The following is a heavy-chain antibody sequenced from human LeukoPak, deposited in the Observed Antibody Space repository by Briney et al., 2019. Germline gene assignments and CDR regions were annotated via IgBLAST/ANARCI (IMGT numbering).Heavy chain of an antibody. Sequence: SETPSLTCAVYGGSFSGYYWSWIRQPPGKGLEWIGEINHSGSTNYNPSLKSRVTISVDTSKNQFSLKLSSVTAADTAVYYCARGRVEQWLVANYYYYYMDVWGKGTTVTVSS. D-gene: IGHD6-19*01. CDR2: INHSGST. CDR3: ARGRVEQWLVANYYYYYMDV. CDR1: GGSFSGYY. J-gene: IGHJ6*03. V-gene: IGHV4-34*01.